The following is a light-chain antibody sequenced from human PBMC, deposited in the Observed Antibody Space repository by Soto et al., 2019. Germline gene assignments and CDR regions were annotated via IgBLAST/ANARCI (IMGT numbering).Light chain of an antibody. CDR3: QNYNWPPFT. V-gene: IGKV1-27*01. CDR1: QGISNY. J-gene: IGKJ3*01. Sequence: DIQMTKSPSSLSASVGDRVTISCRASQGISNYLAWYQQKPGKAPRLLIYAASSLQSGVSFRFTGSGSGTDFTLTISSLQPEDFATYYCQNYNWPPFTFGPGTKVDIK. CDR2: AAS.